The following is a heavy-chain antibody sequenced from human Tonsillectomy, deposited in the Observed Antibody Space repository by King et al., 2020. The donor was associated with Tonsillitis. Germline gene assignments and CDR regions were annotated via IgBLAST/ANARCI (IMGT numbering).Heavy chain of an antibody. CDR1: GFTFSFSS. D-gene: IGHD2-2*01. J-gene: IGHJ4*02. CDR2: ISSTSSSI. Sequence: VQLVESGGGLVQPGGSLRLSCAAPGFTFSFSSMNWVRQAPGKGLEWVSYISSTSSSIYYADSVKGRFTISRDNAKNSLYLQMNSLRAEDTAVYYCAKDRQDVAVVPPVHIPFDYWGQGTLVTVSS. V-gene: IGHV3-48*04. CDR3: AKDRQDVAVVPPVHIPFDY.